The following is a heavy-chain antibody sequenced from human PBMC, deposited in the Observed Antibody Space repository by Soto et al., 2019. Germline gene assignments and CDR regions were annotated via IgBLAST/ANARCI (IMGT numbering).Heavy chain of an antibody. CDR1: GGSISSGDYY. CDR2: IYYSGST. J-gene: IGHJ6*02. V-gene: IGHV4-30-4*01. D-gene: IGHD2-15*01. Sequence: PSETLSLTRTVSGGSISSGDYYWSWIRQPPGKGLEWIGYIYYSGSTYYNPSLKSRVTISVDTSKNQFSLKLSSVTAADTAVYYCARVVVEDYYGMDVWGQGTTVTVSS. CDR3: ARVVVEDYYGMDV.